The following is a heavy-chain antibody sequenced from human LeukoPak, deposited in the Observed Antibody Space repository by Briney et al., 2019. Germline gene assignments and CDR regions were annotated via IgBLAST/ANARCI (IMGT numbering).Heavy chain of an antibody. CDR1: GFTFSSYA. CDR2: ISGSGGST. Sequence: PGGSLRLSCAASGFTFSSYAMSWVRQAPGKGLEWVPAISGSGGSTYYADSAKGRFTISRDNSKNTLYLQMNSLRAEDTAVYYCAAKLAVAGTCDYWGQGTLVTVSS. J-gene: IGHJ4*02. CDR3: AAKLAVAGTCDY. D-gene: IGHD6-19*01. V-gene: IGHV3-23*01.